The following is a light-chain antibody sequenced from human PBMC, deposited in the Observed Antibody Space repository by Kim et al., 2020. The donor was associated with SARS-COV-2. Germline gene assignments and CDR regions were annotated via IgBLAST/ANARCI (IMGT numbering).Light chain of an antibody. CDR2: DAS. J-gene: IGKJ2*01. CDR1: LDITNY. CDR3: QQYDNRPYT. V-gene: IGKV1-33*01. Sequence: DIQLTQSPSSLSASVGDRVTITCQASLDITNYLNWYQQKPGKAPKLLIYDASNLETGVPSRFSGSGSGTDFTFAISSLQPEDIATYYCQQYDNRPYTFGQGTKLEI.